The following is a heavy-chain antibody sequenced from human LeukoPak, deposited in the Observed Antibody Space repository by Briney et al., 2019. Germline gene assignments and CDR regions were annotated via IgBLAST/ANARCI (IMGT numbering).Heavy chain of an antibody. V-gene: IGHV4-34*01. CDR3: ARGRIRGNYGN. D-gene: IGHD3-16*01. CDR1: GGSFSGYY. CDR2: INRSGST. Sequence: SETLSLTCAVYGGSFSGYYWSWIRQPPGKGLEWIGEINRSGSTNYNPSLKSRVTISVDTSKNQFSLKLSSVTAADTAVYYCARGRIRGNYGNWGQGTLVTVSS. J-gene: IGHJ4*02.